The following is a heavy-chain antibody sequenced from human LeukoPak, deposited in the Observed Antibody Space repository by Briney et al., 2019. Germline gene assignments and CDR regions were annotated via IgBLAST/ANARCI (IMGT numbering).Heavy chain of an antibody. Sequence: GGSLRLSCAASGFTFTNYAMSWVRQAPGKGLEWVSVIGGSGGSTYYADSVKGRFTISRDNSKNTLYLQMNSLRAEDTAVYYCAKDKSSGWDNGFDYWGQGTLVTVSS. CDR1: GFTFTNYA. J-gene: IGHJ4*02. V-gene: IGHV3-23*01. CDR3: AKDKSSGWDNGFDY. D-gene: IGHD6-19*01. CDR2: IGGSGGST.